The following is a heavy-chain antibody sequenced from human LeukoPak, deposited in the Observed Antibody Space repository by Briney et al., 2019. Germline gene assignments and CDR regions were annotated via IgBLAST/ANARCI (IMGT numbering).Heavy chain of an antibody. J-gene: IGHJ4*02. CDR2: TYYRSKWSH. D-gene: IGHD4-23*01. V-gene: IGHV6-1*01. Sequence: SQTLSLTCAISGDSVSSNSAAWNWIRQSPSRGLEWLGRTYYRSKWSHDYTLSVKSRITINPDTSKNQSSLQLNSVTPEDTAVYYCARDSPYGNSLDYWGQGTLVTVSS. CDR3: ARDSPYGNSLDY. CDR1: GDSVSSNSAA.